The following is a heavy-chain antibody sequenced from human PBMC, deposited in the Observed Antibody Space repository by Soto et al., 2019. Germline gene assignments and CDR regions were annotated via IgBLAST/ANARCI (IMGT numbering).Heavy chain of an antibody. Sequence: SETLSLTCTVCSGCFSGYYWSWIRPPPGKGLEWIGEINHSGSTNYNPSLKSRVTISVDTSKNQFSLKLSSVTAADTAVYYCARVRYDYYGSGSPGPGFDYWGQGTLVTVSS. CDR3: ARVRYDYYGSGSPGPGFDY. D-gene: IGHD3-10*01. CDR1: SGCFSGYY. V-gene: IGHV4-34*01. J-gene: IGHJ4*02. CDR2: INHSGST.